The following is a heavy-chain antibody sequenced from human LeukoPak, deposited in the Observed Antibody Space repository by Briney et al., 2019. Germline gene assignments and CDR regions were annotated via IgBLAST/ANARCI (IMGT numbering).Heavy chain of an antibody. CDR3: ASAPRTYCTNGVCPYYFDY. J-gene: IGHJ4*02. Sequence: SVKVSCKASGGTFSSYTISWVRQAPGQGLEWMGRIIAILGIANYAQKFQGRVTITADKSTSTAYMELSSLRSEDTAVYYCASAPRTYCTNGVCPYYFDYWGQGTLVTVSS. CDR1: GGTFSSYT. V-gene: IGHV1-69*02. D-gene: IGHD2-8*01. CDR2: IIAILGIA.